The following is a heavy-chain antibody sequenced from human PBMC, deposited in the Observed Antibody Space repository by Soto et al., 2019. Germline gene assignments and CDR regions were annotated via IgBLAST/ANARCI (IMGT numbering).Heavy chain of an antibody. CDR3: ARAGWELHPGYFDY. Sequence: ASVKVSCKASGYTFTNYGISWVRQAPGQGLEWMGWISAYNGNTNYAQKFQGRVTMTTDTSTGTSYLELRSLRSDDTAVYYCARAGWELHPGYFDYWGQGTLVTVSS. V-gene: IGHV1-18*04. J-gene: IGHJ4*02. CDR1: GYTFTNYG. CDR2: ISAYNGNT. D-gene: IGHD1-26*01.